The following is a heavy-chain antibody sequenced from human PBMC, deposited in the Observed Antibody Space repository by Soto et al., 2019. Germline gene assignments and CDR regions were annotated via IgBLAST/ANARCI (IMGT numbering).Heavy chain of an antibody. CDR1: GFTFSSYS. J-gene: IGHJ5*02. V-gene: IGHV3-48*02. D-gene: IGHD2-8*01. Sequence: EVQLVESGGGLVQPGGSLRLSCAASGFTFSSYSMNWVRQAPGKGLEWVSYISLGTSTIYYADSVKGRFTISRDDAKNSLYLHMNSLRDADTAVYYCARDNGMAGSFDPWGQGTLVTVSS. CDR2: ISLGTSTI. CDR3: ARDNGMAGSFDP.